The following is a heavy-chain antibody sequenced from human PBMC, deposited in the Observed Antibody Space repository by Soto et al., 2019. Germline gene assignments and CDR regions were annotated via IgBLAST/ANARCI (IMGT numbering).Heavy chain of an antibody. CDR1: GGSISSSSYY. Sequence: SETLSLTCTVSGGSISSSSYYWGWIRQPPGKGLEWIGSIYYSGSTYYNPSLKSRVTISVDTSKNQFSLKLSSVTAADTAVYYCARRIMGYCSGGSCYSSYYFDYWGQGTLVTVSS. J-gene: IGHJ4*02. CDR2: IYYSGST. D-gene: IGHD2-15*01. V-gene: IGHV4-39*01. CDR3: ARRIMGYCSGGSCYSSYYFDY.